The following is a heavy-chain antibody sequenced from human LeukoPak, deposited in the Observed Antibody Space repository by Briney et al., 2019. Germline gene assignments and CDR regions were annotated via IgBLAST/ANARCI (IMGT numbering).Heavy chain of an antibody. D-gene: IGHD2-21*02. J-gene: IGHJ2*01. CDR2: IYHSGST. CDR1: GGSISSYS. CDR3: ARARDCGGDCYLPFDL. V-gene: IGHV4-30-2*01. Sequence: RASETLSLTCTVSGGSISSYSWSWIRQPPGKGLEWIGYIYHSGSTYYNPSLKSRVTISVDRSKNQFSLKLSSVTAADTAVYYCARARDCGGDCYLPFDLWGRGTLVTVSS.